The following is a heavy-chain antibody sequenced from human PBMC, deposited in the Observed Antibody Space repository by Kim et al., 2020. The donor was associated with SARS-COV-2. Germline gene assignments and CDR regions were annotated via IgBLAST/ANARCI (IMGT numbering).Heavy chain of an antibody. CDR1: GFTFSDYS. CDR2: IRGSSHIT. CDR3: ASMRDLSSDYIDY. V-gene: IGHV3-21*01. D-gene: IGHD4-17*01. J-gene: IGHJ4*02. Sequence: GGSLRLSCAASGFTFSDYSMNWVRQAPGKGLEWVSSIRGSSHITYAADSKRGLTTITSDNAKYLQHQLISSSTADTTAFYYWASMRDLSSDYIDYWGQGT.